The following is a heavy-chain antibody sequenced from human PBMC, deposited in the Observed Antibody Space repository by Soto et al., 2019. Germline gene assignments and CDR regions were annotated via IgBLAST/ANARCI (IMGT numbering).Heavy chain of an antibody. V-gene: IGHV3-23*01. CDR3: AKDQTIAIFGVVIPYYDY. CDR1: GFIFHLYA. J-gene: IGHJ4*02. D-gene: IGHD3-3*01. Sequence: GGSLRLSCAGSGFIFHLYAMSWVRQAPGKGLEWVSGISGSGGSTYHADSVKGRFTISRDNSKNTLYLQMNSLRAEDTAVYYCAKDQTIAIFGVVIPYYDYWGQGTLVTVSS. CDR2: ISGSGGST.